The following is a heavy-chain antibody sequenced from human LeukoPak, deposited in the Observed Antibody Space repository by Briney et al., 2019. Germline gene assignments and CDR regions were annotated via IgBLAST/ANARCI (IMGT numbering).Heavy chain of an antibody. Sequence: GGSLRLSCAASGFSVRTTYMSWIRQAPGKGLEWVSVLYTGGGTDHADSVKGRFTISRDNSKNKLSLQMNSLRVEDTAIYYCTRSVYRHPYHFDSWGQGTLVTVSS. CDR3: TRSVYRHPYHFDS. CDR1: GFSVRTTY. V-gene: IGHV3-53*01. D-gene: IGHD3-16*02. J-gene: IGHJ4*02. CDR2: LYTGGGT.